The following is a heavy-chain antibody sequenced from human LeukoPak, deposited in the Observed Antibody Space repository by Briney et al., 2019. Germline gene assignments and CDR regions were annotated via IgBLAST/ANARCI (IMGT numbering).Heavy chain of an antibody. V-gene: IGHV1-8*01. D-gene: IGHD6-13*01. Sequence: ASVKVSCKASGYTFTSYDINWVRQATGQGLEWMGWMNPNSGNTGYAQKFQGRVTMTRNTSISTAYMELSSLRSEDTAVYYCARVKGHSSSWYAPYYYYMDVWGKGTTVTVSS. J-gene: IGHJ6*03. CDR3: ARVKGHSSSWYAPYYYYMDV. CDR1: GYTFTSYD. CDR2: MNPNSGNT.